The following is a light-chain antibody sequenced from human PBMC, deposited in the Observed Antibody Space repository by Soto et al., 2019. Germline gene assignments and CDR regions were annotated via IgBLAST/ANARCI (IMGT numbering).Light chain of an antibody. CDR3: QVWDSASDHYV. V-gene: IGLV3-21*02. CDR1: NIGYKS. J-gene: IGLJ1*01. CDR2: DDS. Sequence: SYELTQPPSVSVAPGQTATISCGGDNIGYKSVHWYQLKPGQAPVVVVYDDSDRPSGIPERFSGSSSGNTATLTIIRVEAGDEADYYCQVWDSASDHYVFGTGTKVTVL.